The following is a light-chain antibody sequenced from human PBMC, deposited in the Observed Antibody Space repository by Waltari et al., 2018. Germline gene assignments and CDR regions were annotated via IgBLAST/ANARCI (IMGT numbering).Light chain of an antibody. CDR3: LSRDISSTRF. J-gene: IGLJ2*01. Sequence: SSELTQDPTVSVALGQTVGITCQGDSIRRYYERWYQQRPGQAPVLVVYGQDNRPSGIPDRFSGSTSGDTATLTITGTQAEDEADYYCLSRDISSTRFFGGGTRLTV. CDR2: GQD. V-gene: IGLV3-19*01. CDR1: SIRRYY.